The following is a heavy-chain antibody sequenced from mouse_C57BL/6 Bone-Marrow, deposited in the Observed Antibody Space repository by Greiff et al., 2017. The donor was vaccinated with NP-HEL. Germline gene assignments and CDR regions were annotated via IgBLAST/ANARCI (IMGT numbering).Heavy chain of an antibody. J-gene: IGHJ3*01. D-gene: IGHD2-10*02. Sequence: VQLQESGAELVRPGASVKMSCKASGYTFTSYTMHWVKQRPGQGLEWIGYINPSCGSTRYNQKFKGKATLTADQSSSTAYMQLSSLTSEDSAVYYCAYSMAWFAYWGQGTRVTVSA. CDR3: AYSMAWFAY. CDR1: GYTFTSYT. CDR2: INPSCGST. V-gene: IGHV1-4*01.